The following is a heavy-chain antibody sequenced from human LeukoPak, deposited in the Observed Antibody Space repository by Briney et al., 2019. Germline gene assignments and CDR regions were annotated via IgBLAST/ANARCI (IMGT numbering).Heavy chain of an antibody. J-gene: IGHJ4*02. CDR3: ARAPGKTIFGVVIRRYFDY. CDR2: INPSGGST. D-gene: IGHD3-3*01. CDR1: GYTFTSYY. V-gene: IGHV1-46*01. Sequence: ASVKVSCKASGYTFTSYYMHWVRQAPGQGLEWMGIINPSGGSTSYAQKFQGRVTMTRDTSTSTVHMELSSLRSEDTAVYYCARAPGKTIFGVVIRRYFDYWGQGTLVTVSS.